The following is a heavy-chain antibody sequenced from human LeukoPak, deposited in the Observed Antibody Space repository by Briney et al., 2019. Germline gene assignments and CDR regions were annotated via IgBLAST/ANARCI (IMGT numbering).Heavy chain of an antibody. D-gene: IGHD4-11*01. Sequence: GGSLRLSCAASGSTFSSYTMNWVRQAPGKGLEWVSSISSSSSYIFYADSVKGRFTISRDNAKNSLYLQMNSLRAEDTAVYYCARDHYKNFDYWGQGTLVTVSS. V-gene: IGHV3-21*01. CDR3: ARDHYKNFDY. J-gene: IGHJ4*02. CDR1: GSTFSSYT. CDR2: ISSSSSYI.